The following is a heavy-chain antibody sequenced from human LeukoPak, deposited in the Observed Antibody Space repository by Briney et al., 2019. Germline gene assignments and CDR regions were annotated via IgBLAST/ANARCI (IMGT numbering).Heavy chain of an antibody. CDR1: GGSFSGYY. J-gene: IGHJ3*02. CDR3: ARRGYDYVWVSYRLDAFEI. V-gene: IGHV4-34*01. D-gene: IGHD3-16*02. CDR2: INHSGST. Sequence: SETLSLTCAVYGGSFSGYYWSWIRQPPGKGLEWIGEINHSGSTNYNPSLKSRVTISVDTSKNQFSLKLSSVTAAATAGSSCARRGYDYVWVSYRLDAFEIWGQGTMVTVSS.